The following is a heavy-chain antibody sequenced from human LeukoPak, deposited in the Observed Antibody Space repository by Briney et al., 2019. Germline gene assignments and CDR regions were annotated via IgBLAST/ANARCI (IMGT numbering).Heavy chain of an antibody. CDR1: GFTFSSYD. CDR2: IGTAGDT. CDR3: ARALHPYSSSWYDVSVFDY. J-gene: IGHJ4*02. D-gene: IGHD6-13*01. V-gene: IGHV3-13*01. Sequence: GGSLRLSCAASGFTFSSYDMHWVRQATGKGLEWVSAIGTAGDTYYPGSVKGRFTISRENAKNSLYLQMNSLRAGDTAVYYCARALHPYSSSWYDVSVFDYWGQGTLVTVSS.